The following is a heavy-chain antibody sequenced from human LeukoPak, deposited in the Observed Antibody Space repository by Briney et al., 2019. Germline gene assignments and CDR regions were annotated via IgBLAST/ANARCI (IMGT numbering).Heavy chain of an antibody. V-gene: IGHV3-30-3*01. D-gene: IGHD3-3*01. CDR3: ARDSHYDFWSGYLYYYYYYGMDV. CDR1: GFTFSSYA. CDR2: ISYDGSNK. J-gene: IGHJ6*02. Sequence: GGSLRLSCAASGFTFSSYAMHWVRQAPGKGPEWVAVISYDGSNKYYADSVKGRFTISRDNSKNTLYLQMNSLRAEDTAVYYCARDSHYDFWSGYLYYYYYYGMDVWGQGTTVTVSS.